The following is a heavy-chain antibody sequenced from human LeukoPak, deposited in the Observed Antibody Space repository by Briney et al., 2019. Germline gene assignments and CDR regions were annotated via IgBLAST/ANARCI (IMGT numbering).Heavy chain of an antibody. V-gene: IGHV4-59*01. D-gene: IGHD6-13*01. CDR2: IYYSGST. Sequence: PSETLSLTCTVSGGSISSYYWSWIRQPPGKGLEWIGYIYYSGSTNYNPSPKSRVTISVDTSKNQFSLKLSSVTAADTAVYYCARGGAAAGSFDYWGQGTLVTVSS. CDR1: GGSISSYY. J-gene: IGHJ4*02. CDR3: ARGGAAAGSFDY.